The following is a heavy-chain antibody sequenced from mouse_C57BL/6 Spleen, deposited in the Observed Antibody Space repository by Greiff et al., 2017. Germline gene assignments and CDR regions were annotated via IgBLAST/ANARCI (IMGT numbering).Heavy chain of an antibody. CDR2: INPYNGDT. V-gene: IGHV1-20*01. J-gene: IGHJ2*01. CDR3: ARDGTTVVADY. Sequence: EVQLQQSGPELVKPGDSVKISCTASGYSFTGYFMNWVMQSHGKSLEWIGRINPYNGDTFYNQKFKGKATLTVDKSSSTAHMELRSLTSEDSAVYYCARDGTTVVADYWGQGTTLTVSS. CDR1: GYSFTGYF. D-gene: IGHD1-1*01.